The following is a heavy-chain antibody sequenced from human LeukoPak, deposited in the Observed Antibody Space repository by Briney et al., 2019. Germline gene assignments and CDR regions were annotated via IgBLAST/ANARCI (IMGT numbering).Heavy chain of an antibody. J-gene: IGHJ6*03. V-gene: IGHV1-69*06. Sequence: ASVKVSCKASGGTFSSYAISWVRQAPGQGLERMGGIIPIFGTANYAQKFQGRVTITADKSTSTAYMELSSLRSEDTAVYYCARGVVVVAATFYYYYYYMDVWGKGTTVTISS. D-gene: IGHD2-15*01. CDR2: IIPIFGTA. CDR3: ARGVVVVAATFYYYYYYMDV. CDR1: GGTFSSYA.